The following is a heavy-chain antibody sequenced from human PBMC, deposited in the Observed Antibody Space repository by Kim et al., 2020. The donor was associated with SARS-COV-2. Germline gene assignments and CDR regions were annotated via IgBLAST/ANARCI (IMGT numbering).Heavy chain of an antibody. CDR2: IDVANTNT. CDR1: GYTFTSYC. V-gene: IGHV1-3*01. Sequence: ASVKVSCKASGYTFTSYCLHWVRQAPGQSLEWMGWIDVANTNTHYSENFQGRVTISRDTSATTVYIELSSLRSEDTAVYYCARDGRSVDYYFDYWGQGTRVTASS. CDR3: ARDGRSVDYYFDY. J-gene: IGHJ4*02.